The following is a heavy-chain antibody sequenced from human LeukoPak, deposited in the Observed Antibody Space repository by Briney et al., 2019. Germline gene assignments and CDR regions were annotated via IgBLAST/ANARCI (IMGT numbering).Heavy chain of an antibody. V-gene: IGHV4-34*01. J-gene: IGHJ4*02. CDR3: ARVGDGYNWYFDY. CDR2: INHSGST. Sequence: KPSETLSLTCAVYGGSFSGYYWSWIRQPPGKGLEWIGEINHSGSTNYNPSLKSRVTISVDTSKNQFSLKLSSVTAADTAVYYCARVGDGYNWYFDYWGQGTLVTVSS. D-gene: IGHD5-24*01. CDR1: GGSFSGYY.